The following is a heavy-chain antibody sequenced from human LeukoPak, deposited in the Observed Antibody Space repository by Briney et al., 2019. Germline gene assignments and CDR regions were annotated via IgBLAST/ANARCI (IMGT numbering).Heavy chain of an antibody. J-gene: IGHJ4*02. Sequence: GESLKISFQGSGYSFTSYWIGWVRPMPGKGLEWMGIIYPGDSDTRYSPSFQGQVTISGDKYISTAYLQWSSLKASDTAMYYCARLAGGCSGGSCYLDYWGQGTLVTVSS. CDR1: GYSFTSYW. CDR2: IYPGDSDT. CDR3: ARLAGGCSGGSCYLDY. V-gene: IGHV5-51*01. D-gene: IGHD2-15*01.